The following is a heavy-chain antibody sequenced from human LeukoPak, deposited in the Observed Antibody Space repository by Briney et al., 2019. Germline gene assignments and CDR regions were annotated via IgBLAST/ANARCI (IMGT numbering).Heavy chain of an antibody. D-gene: IGHD1-1*01. CDR3: ARDYPRTTWNDVSRAFDI. J-gene: IGHJ3*02. CDR1: GGSISSGGYY. Sequence: ASETLSLTSTVSGGSISSGGYYWSWIRQHPGKGLEWIGYIYYSGSTYYNPSLKSRVTISVDTSKNQFSLKLSSVTAADTAVYYCARDYPRTTWNDVSRAFDIWGQGTMVTVSS. V-gene: IGHV4-31*03. CDR2: IYYSGST.